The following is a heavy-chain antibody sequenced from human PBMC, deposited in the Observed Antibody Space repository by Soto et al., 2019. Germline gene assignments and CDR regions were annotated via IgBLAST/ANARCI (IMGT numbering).Heavy chain of an antibody. V-gene: IGHV5-10-1*01. CDR3: GSTVDTAMVGGGGEDAFDI. J-gene: IGHJ3*02. D-gene: IGHD5-18*01. CDR2: IDPSDSYT. Sequence: GESLKISCKGSGYSFTSYWISWVRQRPGKVLEWMGRIDPSDSYTNYSPSFQGHVTISADKSISTAYLQWSSLKASDTAMDYCGSTVDTAMVGGGGEDAFDIWGQGXMVTV. CDR1: GYSFTSYW.